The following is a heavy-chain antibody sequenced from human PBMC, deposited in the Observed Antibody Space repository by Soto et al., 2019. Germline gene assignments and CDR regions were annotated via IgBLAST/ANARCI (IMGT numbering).Heavy chain of an antibody. Sequence: GGSLRLSFAASGFTFTNYGMHWVRQAPGKGLEWVAVIWYDGNNKYYADSVKGRFAISKDNSQNTLYLQMNNLRPEDTAVYYCTRDPYGGSRYYFDSWGQGTLVTVSS. J-gene: IGHJ4*02. CDR3: TRDPYGGSRYYFDS. CDR1: GFTFTNYG. D-gene: IGHD1-26*01. V-gene: IGHV3-33*01. CDR2: IWYDGNNK.